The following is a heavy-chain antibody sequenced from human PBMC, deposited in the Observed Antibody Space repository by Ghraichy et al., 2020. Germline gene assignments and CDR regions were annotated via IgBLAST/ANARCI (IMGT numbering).Heavy chain of an antibody. CDR3: ARSRRITMIVGRRGFDY. V-gene: IGHV4-34*01. D-gene: IGHD3-22*01. Sequence: SETLSLTCAVYGGSFSGYYWSWIRQPPGKGLEWIGEINHSGSTNYNPSLKSRVTISVDTSKNQFSLKLSSVTAADTAVYYCARSRRITMIVGRRGFDYWGQGTLVTVSS. CDR2: INHSGST. CDR1: GGSFSGYY. J-gene: IGHJ4*02.